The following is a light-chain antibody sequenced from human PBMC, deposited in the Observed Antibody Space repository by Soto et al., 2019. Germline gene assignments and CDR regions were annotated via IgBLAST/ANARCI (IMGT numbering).Light chain of an antibody. J-gene: IGKJ2*01. Sequence: DIQMTQSPSTLSASVGDRVTITCRASQSISSWLAWYQQKPGKAPKLLIYKASSLESGVPSRFSGSGSGTEFTLTISSLQPDDFATDYCQQYNSYSPYTFGQRTKLEIK. CDR2: KAS. CDR1: QSISSW. CDR3: QQYNSYSPYT. V-gene: IGKV1-5*03.